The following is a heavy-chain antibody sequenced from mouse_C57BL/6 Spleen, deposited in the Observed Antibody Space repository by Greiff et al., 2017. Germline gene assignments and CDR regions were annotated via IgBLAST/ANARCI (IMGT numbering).Heavy chain of an antibody. D-gene: IGHD4-1*01. J-gene: IGHJ4*01. V-gene: IGHV1-50*01. Sequence: VQLQQPGAELVKPGASVKLSCKASGYTFTSYWMQWVKQRPGQGLEWIGEIDPSDSYTNYNQKFKGKATLTVDTSSSTAYMQLSSLTSADSAVYYCARGLGPAMDYWGQGTSVTVSS. CDR2: IDPSDSYT. CDR3: ARGLGPAMDY. CDR1: GYTFTSYW.